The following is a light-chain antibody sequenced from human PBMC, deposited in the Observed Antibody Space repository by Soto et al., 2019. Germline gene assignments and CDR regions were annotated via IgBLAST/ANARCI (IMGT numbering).Light chain of an antibody. CDR2: DAS. CDR1: QTISTW. V-gene: IGKV1-5*01. CDR3: QHYNSYSEA. Sequence: DIQVTQSPPTLSASVGDRVTITCRASQTISTWMAWYQQKPGKAPKLLVYDASTLQSGVASRFSGSGSGTEFTLTISSLQPDDFATYYCQHYNSYSEAFGQGTKVDI. J-gene: IGKJ1*01.